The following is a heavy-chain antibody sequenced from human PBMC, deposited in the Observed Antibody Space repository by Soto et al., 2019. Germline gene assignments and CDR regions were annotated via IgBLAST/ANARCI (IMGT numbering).Heavy chain of an antibody. D-gene: IGHD3-3*01. J-gene: IGHJ3*02. Sequence: QVQLVQSGAEVKKPGASVKVSCKASGYTFTSYYMHWVRQAPGQGLEWMGIINPSGGSTRYAQKFKGRVTMTRDTSTSTVYMELSSLRSEDTAVYYCASLFDLWSGYDDDEMGEGDAFDIWGQGTMVTVSS. CDR3: ASLFDLWSGYDDDEMGEGDAFDI. CDR1: GYTFTSYY. CDR2: INPSGGST. V-gene: IGHV1-46*01.